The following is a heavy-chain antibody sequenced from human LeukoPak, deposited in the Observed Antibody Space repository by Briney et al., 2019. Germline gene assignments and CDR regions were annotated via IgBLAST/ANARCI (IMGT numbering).Heavy chain of an antibody. CDR2: ISASGDHT. V-gene: IGHV3-23*01. D-gene: IGHD3-10*01. CDR1: GFTFGTYG. CDR3: AKEMGSSQPFDY. Sequence: PGGSLRLSCAASGFTFGTYGLVWVRQAPGKGLEWVSAISASGDHTYYADSVKGRFSISRDNSKNTLYLQMNSLRAEDTALYYCAKEMGSSQPFDYWGQGTLVTVSS. J-gene: IGHJ4*02.